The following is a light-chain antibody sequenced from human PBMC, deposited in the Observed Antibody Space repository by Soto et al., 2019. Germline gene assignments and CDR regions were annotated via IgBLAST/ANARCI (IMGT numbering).Light chain of an antibody. CDR3: QHYNSYSEA. J-gene: IGKJ1*01. Sequence: DIQMTQSPSSLSASVGDRVTITCRASLPISNYLAWYQQKPGKAPKLLIYAASGLQRGVPSRFSGSGFGTDFTLTISSLQPEDFATYYCQHYNSYSEAFGQGTKVDIK. CDR2: AAS. CDR1: LPISNY. V-gene: IGKV1-16*01.